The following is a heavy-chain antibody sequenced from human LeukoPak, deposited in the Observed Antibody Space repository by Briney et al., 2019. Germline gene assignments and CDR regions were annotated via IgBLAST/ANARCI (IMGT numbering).Heavy chain of an antibody. CDR3: ARGFGSGSYYKRPDY. V-gene: IGHV4-34*01. J-gene: IGHJ4*02. Sequence: GSLRLSCAASGFTFSSYSMNWVRQPPGKGLEWIGEINHSGSTNYNPSLKSRVTVSVDTSKNQFSLKLSSVTAADTAVYYCARGFGSGSYYKRPDYWGQGTLVTVSS. CDR2: INHSGST. CDR1: GFTFSSYS. D-gene: IGHD3-10*01.